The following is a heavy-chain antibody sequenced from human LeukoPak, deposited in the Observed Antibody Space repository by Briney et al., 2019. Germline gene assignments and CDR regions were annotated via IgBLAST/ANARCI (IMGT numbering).Heavy chain of an antibody. CDR2: ISSNGGST. J-gene: IGHJ4*02. D-gene: IGHD5-18*01. Sequence: GGSLRLSCAASGFTFSSYAMHWVRQAPGRGLEYVSAISSNGGSTYYANSVKGRFTISRDNSKNTLYLQMGSLRAEDMAVYYCARGERTYSYGLGFDYWGQGTLVTVSS. CDR1: GFTFSSYA. CDR3: ARGERTYSYGLGFDY. V-gene: IGHV3-64*01.